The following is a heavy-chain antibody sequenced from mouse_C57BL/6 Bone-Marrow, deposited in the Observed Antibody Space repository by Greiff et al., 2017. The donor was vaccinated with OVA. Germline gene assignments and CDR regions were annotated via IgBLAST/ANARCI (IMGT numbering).Heavy chain of an antibody. CDR1: GYTFTSYW. D-gene: IGHD2-14*01. CDR2: INPSNGGT. CDR3: ARRIEEYDGAWFAY. V-gene: IGHV1-53*01. J-gene: IGHJ3*01. Sequence: QVQLQQPGTELVKPGASVKLSCKASGYTFTSYWMPWVKQRPGQGLEWIGNINPSNGGTNYNEKFKSKATLTVDKSSSTAYMQLSSLTSEDAAVYYCARRIEEYDGAWFAYWGQGTLVTVSA.